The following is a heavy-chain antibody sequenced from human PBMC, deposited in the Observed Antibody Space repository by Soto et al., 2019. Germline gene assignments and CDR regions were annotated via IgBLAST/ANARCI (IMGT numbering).Heavy chain of an antibody. CDR2: IYHSGST. J-gene: IGHJ5*02. V-gene: IGHV4-4*02. CDR1: GGSISSSNW. Sequence: QVQLQESGPGLVKPSGNLSLTCAVSGGSISSSNWWRWVRQPPGKGVEWVGEIYHSGSTNYNPSLKSRDTISVDKTKNQFSLKLSSVTAADTAVYYCARDEARNSSAWYSRYGFDPWGQGTLVTVSS. CDR3: ARDEARNSSAWYSRYGFDP. D-gene: IGHD6-19*01.